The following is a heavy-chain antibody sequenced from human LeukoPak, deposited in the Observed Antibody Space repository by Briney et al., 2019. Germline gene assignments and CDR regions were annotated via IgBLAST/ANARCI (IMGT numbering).Heavy chain of an antibody. CDR1: GGSISSYY. D-gene: IGHD1-26*01. CDR3: AGGSYSYYFDY. V-gene: IGHV4-59*01. Sequence: SETLSLTCTVSGGSISSYYWSWIRQPPGKGLEWIGYIYYGGSTNYNPSLKSRVTISVDTSKNQFSLKLSSVTAADTAVYYCAGGSYSYYFDYWGQGTLVTVSS. J-gene: IGHJ4*02. CDR2: IYYGGST.